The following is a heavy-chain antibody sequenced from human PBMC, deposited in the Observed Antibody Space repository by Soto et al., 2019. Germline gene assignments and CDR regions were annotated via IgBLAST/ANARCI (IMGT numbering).Heavy chain of an antibody. D-gene: IGHD6-13*01. CDR2: ISGSGGST. CDR1: GFTFSSYA. CDR3: TKAIAALYYYYGMDV. Sequence: PGGSLRLSCAASGFTFSSYAMSWVRQAPGKGLEWVSAISGSGGSTYYADSVKGRFTISRDNSKNTLYLQMNSLRAEDTAVYYCTKAIAALYYYYGMDVWGQGTTVTVSS. V-gene: IGHV3-23*01. J-gene: IGHJ6*02.